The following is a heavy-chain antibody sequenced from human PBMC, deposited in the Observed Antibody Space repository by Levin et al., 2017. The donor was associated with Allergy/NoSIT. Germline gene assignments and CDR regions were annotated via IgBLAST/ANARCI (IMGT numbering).Heavy chain of an antibody. J-gene: IGHJ3*02. CDR3: ASIHGWDDFDI. CDR1: GFTFSSYW. V-gene: IGHV3-74*01. D-gene: IGHD6-19*01. CDR2: INSDGSST. Sequence: GGSLRLSCAASGFTFSSYWMHWVRQAPGKGLVWVSRINSDGSSTSYADSVKGRFTISRDNAKNTLYLQMNRLRAEDTALYYCASIHGWDDFDIWGQGTMVTVSS.